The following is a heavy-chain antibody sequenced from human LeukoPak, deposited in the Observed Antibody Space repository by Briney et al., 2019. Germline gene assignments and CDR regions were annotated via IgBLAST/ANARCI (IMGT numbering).Heavy chain of an antibody. CDR2: ISGSGGST. CDR3: AKGTMDGGQYYYDSN. CDR1: GFTFSSYA. D-gene: IGHD3-22*01. V-gene: IGHV3-23*01. Sequence: GGSLRLSCAAFGFTFSSYAMSWVRQAPGKGLEWVSAISGSGGSTYYADSVKGRFTISRDNSKNTLYLQMNSLRAEDTAVYYCAKGTMDGGQYYYDSNGGQGILVTVSS. J-gene: IGHJ4*02.